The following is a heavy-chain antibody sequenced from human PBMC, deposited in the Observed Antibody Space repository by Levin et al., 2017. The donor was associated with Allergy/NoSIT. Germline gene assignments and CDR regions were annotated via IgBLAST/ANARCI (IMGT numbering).Heavy chain of an antibody. V-gene: IGHV1-2*02. J-gene: IGHJ4*02. CDR2: INTNSGDT. Sequence: VASVKVSCKASGYTFTGYYMHWVRQAPGQGLEWMGWINTNSGDTNYAEKFQDRVTMTRDTSISTAYMELSRLRSDDTAVYYCARDQYIAAAGSFDYWGQGTLVTVSS. D-gene: IGHD6-13*01. CDR1: GYTFTGYY. CDR3: ARDQYIAAAGSFDY.